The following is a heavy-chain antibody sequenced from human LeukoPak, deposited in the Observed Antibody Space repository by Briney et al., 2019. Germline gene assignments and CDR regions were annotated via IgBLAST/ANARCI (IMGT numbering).Heavy chain of an antibody. CDR1: GGSFSGYY. J-gene: IGHJ4*02. D-gene: IGHD3-22*01. Sequence: SETLSLTCAVYGGSFSGYYWSWIRQPPGKGLEWIGEINHSGSTNYNPSLKSRVTISVDTSKKQFSLKLSSVTAADTAVYYCATPYYDTSGYYNFDYWGQGTLVTVSS. CDR2: INHSGST. CDR3: ATPYYDTSGYYNFDY. V-gene: IGHV4-34*01.